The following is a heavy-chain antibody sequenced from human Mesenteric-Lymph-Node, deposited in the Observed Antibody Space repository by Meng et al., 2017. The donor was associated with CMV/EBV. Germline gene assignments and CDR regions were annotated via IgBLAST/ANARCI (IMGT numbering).Heavy chain of an antibody. CDR3: TTDSSSTKIAADYGLDV. D-gene: IGHD2-21*01. Sequence: GGSLRLSCAASGFIFSSYAMNWVRQAPGKGLDWVTVISYDGSDKYYAGSVKGRFTISRDNSKNTLYLQMNSLRPEDTAVYYCTTDSSSTKIAADYGLDVWGQGTTVTVSS. CDR1: GFIFSSYA. CDR2: ISYDGSDK. J-gene: IGHJ6*02. V-gene: IGHV3-30-3*01.